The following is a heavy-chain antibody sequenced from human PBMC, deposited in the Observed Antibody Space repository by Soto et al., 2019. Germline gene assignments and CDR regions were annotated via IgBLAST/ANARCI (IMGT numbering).Heavy chain of an antibody. CDR3: ARHYCSSTCCSRVYNWFDP. CDR1: GYSFTSYW. D-gene: IGHD2-2*01. V-gene: IGHV5-51*01. CDR2: IYPGDSDT. Sequence: PGESLKISCKGSGYSFTSYWIGWVRQMPGKGLEWMGIIYPGDSDTRYSPSFQGQVTISADKSIGTAYLQWSSLKASDTAMYYCARHYCSSTCCSRVYNWFDPWGQGTLVTVSS. J-gene: IGHJ5*02.